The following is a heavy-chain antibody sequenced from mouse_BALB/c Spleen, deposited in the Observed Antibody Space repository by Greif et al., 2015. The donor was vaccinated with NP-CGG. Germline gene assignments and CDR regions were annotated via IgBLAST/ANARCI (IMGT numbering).Heavy chain of an antibody. CDR1: GFTFSDYG. D-gene: IGHD1-1*01. V-gene: IGHV5-15*02. CDR2: ISNLAYSI. CDR3: ARNYGSSYGYYFDY. J-gene: IGHJ2*01. Sequence: EVKLVESGGGLVQPGGSRKLSCAASGFTFSDYGMAWVRQAPGKGPEWVAFISNLAYSIYYADTVTGRFTISRENAKNTLYLEMSSLRSEDTAMYYCARNYGSSYGYYFDYWGQGTTLTVSS.